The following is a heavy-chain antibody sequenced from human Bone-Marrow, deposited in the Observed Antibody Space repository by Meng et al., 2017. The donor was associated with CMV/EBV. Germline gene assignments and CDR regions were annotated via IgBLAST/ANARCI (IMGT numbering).Heavy chain of an antibody. D-gene: IGHD3-3*01. CDR2: IYYSGST. Sequence: SETLSLTCTVSGGSISSYYWSWIRQPPGKGLEWIEYIYYSGSTNYNPSLKSRVTISVDTSKNQFSLKLSSVTAADTAVYYCARDRVYYDFWSGYSSGMDVWGQGTTVTVSS. V-gene: IGHV4-59*01. CDR1: GGSISSYY. J-gene: IGHJ6*02. CDR3: ARDRVYYDFWSGYSSGMDV.